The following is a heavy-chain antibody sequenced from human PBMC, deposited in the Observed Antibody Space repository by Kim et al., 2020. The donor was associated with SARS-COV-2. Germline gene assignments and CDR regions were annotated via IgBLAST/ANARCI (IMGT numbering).Heavy chain of an antibody. CDR2: INSDGSST. Sequence: GGSLRLSCAASGFTFSSYWMHWVRQAPGKGLVWVSRINSDGSSTSYADSVKGRFTISRDNAKNTLYLQMNSLRAEDTAVYYCARDSQEKWLLDYYGMDVWGQGTTVTVSS. D-gene: IGHD3-22*01. CDR1: GFTFSSYW. V-gene: IGHV3-74*01. J-gene: IGHJ6*02. CDR3: ARDSQEKWLLDYYGMDV.